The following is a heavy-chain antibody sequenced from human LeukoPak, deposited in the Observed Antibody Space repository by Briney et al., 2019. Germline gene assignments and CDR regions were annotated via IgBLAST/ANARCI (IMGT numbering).Heavy chain of an antibody. CDR3: AKNGDRGAYCTGGTCYPYFYYYMDV. D-gene: IGHD2-15*01. V-gene: IGHV3-23*01. J-gene: IGHJ6*03. CDR1: GITFSSYG. CDR2: ISSTGGTT. Sequence: GGTLRLSCAASGITFSSYGMSWVRQAPGKGLEWVSSISSTGGTTYYADSVKGRFTISRDNSKNTLYLRMNSLRAEDTAIYYCAKNGDRGAYCTGGTCYPYFYYYMDVWGKGTTVTI.